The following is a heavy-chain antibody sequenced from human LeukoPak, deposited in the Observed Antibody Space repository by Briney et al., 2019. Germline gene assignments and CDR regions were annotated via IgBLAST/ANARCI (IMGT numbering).Heavy chain of an antibody. D-gene: IGHD4-17*01. CDR2: ISHSGNF. J-gene: IGHJ4*02. CDR1: GDSISNSNW. V-gene: IGHV4-4*02. CDR3: ARAVTTTSGRFSLGY. Sequence: PSGTLSLTCDVSGDSISNSNWWSWVRPPPGKGLEWVGEISHSGNFNYNPSLKSRVIISMDKSKNHFSLKLSSITVADTAIYYCARAVTTTSGRFSLGYWGQGTLVTVSS.